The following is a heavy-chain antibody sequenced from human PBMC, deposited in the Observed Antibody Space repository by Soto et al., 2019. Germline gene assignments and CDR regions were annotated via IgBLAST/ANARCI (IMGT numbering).Heavy chain of an antibody. CDR3: ARAPTMEEGAFDI. CDR1: GGTFSIYT. Sequence: QVQLVQSGAEVKKPGSSVKVSCKASGGTFSIYTFSWVRQAPGQGLEWMGRIIPILGIADYAEKFQGRVTITAEKTTSTAYMELSSMISEDTAADYCARAPTMEEGAFDIWGRG. CDR2: IIPILGIA. V-gene: IGHV1-69*02. D-gene: IGHD3-10*01. J-gene: IGHJ3*02.